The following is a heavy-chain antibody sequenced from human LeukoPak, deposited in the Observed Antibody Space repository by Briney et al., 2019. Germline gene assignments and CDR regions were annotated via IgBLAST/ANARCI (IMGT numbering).Heavy chain of an antibody. CDR3: ARGGVAVVPIDY. V-gene: IGHV4-61*08. CDR1: GASMYSGGYS. D-gene: IGHD6-19*01. Sequence: SETPSLTCAVSGASMYSGGYSWSWIRQPPGKGLEWIGYIYYSGSTNYNPSLKSRVTISVDTSKNQLSLKLSSVTAADTAVYYCARGGVAVVPIDYWGQGTLVTVSS. J-gene: IGHJ4*02. CDR2: IYYSGST.